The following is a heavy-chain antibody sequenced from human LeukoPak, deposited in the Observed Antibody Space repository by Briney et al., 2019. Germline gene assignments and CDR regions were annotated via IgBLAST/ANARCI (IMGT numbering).Heavy chain of an antibody. CDR3: ARDSGTTGEVKFDP. J-gene: IGHJ5*02. V-gene: IGHV4-4*07. D-gene: IGHD3-10*01. CDR1: GASITSYY. CDR2: IYASGST. Sequence: SETLSLTCTVSGASITSYYWSWIRQPAGKGLEWIGRIYASGSTTYNPSLKSRVTMAVDTSMTQFSLKLSSVTAADTAVYYCARDSGTTGEVKFDPWGQGTLVTVSA.